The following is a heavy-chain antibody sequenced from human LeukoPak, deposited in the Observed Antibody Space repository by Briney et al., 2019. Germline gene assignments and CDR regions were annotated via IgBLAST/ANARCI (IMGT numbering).Heavy chain of an antibody. J-gene: IGHJ5*02. CDR2: IFPGDSDT. Sequence: GESLKISCKASGYSFSGYWIAWVGQMPGKGLEWMGIIFPGDSDTRYSPSFQGQVTISADKATSTVYLQWRTLRASDSAMYYCARQPGSGAWGQGTLVTVSS. D-gene: IGHD1-14*01. CDR1: GYSFSGYW. CDR3: ARQPGSGA. V-gene: IGHV5-51*01.